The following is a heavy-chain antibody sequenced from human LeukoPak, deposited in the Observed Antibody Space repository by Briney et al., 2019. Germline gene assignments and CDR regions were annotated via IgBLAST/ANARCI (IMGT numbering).Heavy chain of an antibody. D-gene: IGHD1-26*01. CDR3: ATDRVVGAMLYYFDD. Sequence: GGSLRLSCAASGFTFSSYGMHWVRQAPGKGLEWVAVIWYDGGNKYYADSVKGRFTISRDNSKNTLYLQMNSLRAEDTAVYYCATDRVVGAMLYYFDDWGHGTLVTVSS. CDR1: GFTFSSYG. V-gene: IGHV3-33*01. J-gene: IGHJ4*01. CDR2: IWYDGGNK.